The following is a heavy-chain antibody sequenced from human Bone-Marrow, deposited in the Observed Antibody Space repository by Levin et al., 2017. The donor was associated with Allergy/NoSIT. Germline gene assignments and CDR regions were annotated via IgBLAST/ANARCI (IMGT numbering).Heavy chain of an antibody. V-gene: IGHV4-61*02. CDR1: GGSISSGSYY. CDR3: ARERYFDWLLFQDY. CDR2: IYTSGST. J-gene: IGHJ4*02. D-gene: IGHD3-9*01. Sequence: PSETLSLTCTVSGGSISSGSYYWSWIRQPAGKGLEWIGRIYTSGSTNYNPSLKSRVTISVDTSKNQFSLKLSSVTAADTAVYYCARERYFDWLLFQDYWGQGTLVTVSS.